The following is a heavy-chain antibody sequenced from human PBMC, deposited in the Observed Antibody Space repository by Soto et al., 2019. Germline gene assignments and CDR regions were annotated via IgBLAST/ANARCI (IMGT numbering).Heavy chain of an antibody. J-gene: IGHJ4*02. CDR1: GGSISSGGYY. V-gene: IGHV3-53*04. CDR2: IYSGGST. D-gene: IGHD2-2*01. Sequence: ETLSLTCTVSGGSISSGGYYWSWVRQAPGKGLEWVSVIYSGGSTYYADSVKGRFTISRHNSKNTLYLQMNSLRAEDTAVYYCARVQVPPASFEYWGQGTLVTVSS. CDR3: ARVQVPPASFEY.